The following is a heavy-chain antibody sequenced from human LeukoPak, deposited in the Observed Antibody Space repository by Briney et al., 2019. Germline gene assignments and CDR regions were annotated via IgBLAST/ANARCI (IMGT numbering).Heavy chain of an antibody. J-gene: IGHJ5*02. D-gene: IGHD4-17*01. CDR1: GFTFSNYG. V-gene: IGHV3-30*03. CDR2: ISYDGSNK. Sequence: PGRSLRLSCAASGFTFSNYGMHWVRQAPGKGLEWVAVISYDGSNKYYADSVKGRFTISRDNSKNTLYLQMNSLRPEDTAVYFCARDRTVTISWFDPWGQGTLVTVSS. CDR3: ARDRTVTISWFDP.